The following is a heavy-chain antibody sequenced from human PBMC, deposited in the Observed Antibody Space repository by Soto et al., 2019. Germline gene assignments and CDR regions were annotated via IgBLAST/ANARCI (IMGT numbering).Heavy chain of an antibody. CDR1: GFTFSSYG. CDR2: ISYDGSDK. D-gene: IGHD2-15*01. V-gene: IGHV3-30*18. CDR3: AKGVLVATTYFQH. Sequence: QVQLVESGGGVVQPGRSLRLSCAASGFTFSSYGMHWVRQAPGKGLEWVAVISYDGSDKYYAVSVKGRFTISRDNSNNTLYLQMDRLRAEDTAVYYCAKGVLVATTYFQHWGRGTQVTVSS. J-gene: IGHJ1*01.